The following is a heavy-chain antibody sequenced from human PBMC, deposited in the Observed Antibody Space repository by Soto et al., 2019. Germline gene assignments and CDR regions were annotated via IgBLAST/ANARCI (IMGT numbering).Heavy chain of an antibody. Sequence: GGSLRLSCAASGFTFSSYSMNWVRQAPGKGLGWVSSISSSSYIYYADSVKGRFTISRDNAKNSLYLQMNSLRAEDTAVYYCARSLRGGLVPNDAFDIWGQGTMVTVSS. CDR3: ARSLRGGLVPNDAFDI. J-gene: IGHJ3*02. V-gene: IGHV3-21*01. CDR2: ISSSSYI. CDR1: GFTFSSYS. D-gene: IGHD2-15*01.